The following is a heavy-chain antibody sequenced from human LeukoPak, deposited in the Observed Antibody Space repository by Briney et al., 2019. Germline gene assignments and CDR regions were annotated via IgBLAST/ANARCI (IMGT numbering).Heavy chain of an antibody. CDR2: IYTSGST. D-gene: IGHD5-18*01. Sequence: SETLSLTCSVSGGSISSYYWSWIRQPAGKGLEWIGRIYTSGSTNYNPSLKSRVTMSVDTSKNQFSLKLSSVTAADTAVYYCARVAMEPTTFDPWGQGTLVTVSS. J-gene: IGHJ5*02. V-gene: IGHV4-4*07. CDR1: GGSISSYY. CDR3: ARVAMEPTTFDP.